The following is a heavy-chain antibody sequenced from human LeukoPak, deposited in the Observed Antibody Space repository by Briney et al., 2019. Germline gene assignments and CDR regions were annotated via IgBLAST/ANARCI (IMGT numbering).Heavy chain of an antibody. CDR3: ARAGGSGSYWGVYFDY. CDR2: IYYSGST. V-gene: IGHV4-59*01. D-gene: IGHD3-10*01. J-gene: IGHJ4*02. CDR1: GGSISSYY. Sequence: LETLPLTCTVSGGSISSYYWSWIRQPPGKGLEWIGYIYYSGSTNYNPSLKSRVTISVDTSKNQFSLKLSSVTAADTAVYYCARAGGSGSYWGVYFDYWGQGTLVTVSS.